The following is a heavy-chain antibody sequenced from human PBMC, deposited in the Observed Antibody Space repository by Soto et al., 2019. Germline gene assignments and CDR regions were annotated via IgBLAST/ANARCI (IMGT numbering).Heavy chain of an antibody. CDR2: INPNSGGT. Sequence: ASVKVSCKASGYTFTGYYMHWVRRAPGQGLEWMGWINPNSGGTNYAQKFQGRVTMTRDTSISTAYMELSRLRSDDTAVYYCARVPRNWNPANFDYWGQGTLVTVSS. CDR3: ARVPRNWNPANFDY. J-gene: IGHJ4*02. D-gene: IGHD1-1*01. CDR1: GYTFTGYY. V-gene: IGHV1-2*02.